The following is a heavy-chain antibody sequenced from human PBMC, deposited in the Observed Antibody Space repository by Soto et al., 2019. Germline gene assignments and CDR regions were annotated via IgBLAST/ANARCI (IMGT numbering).Heavy chain of an antibody. Sequence: EASVKVSCKVSRYTLAELSIHWVRQAPGKGLEWMGGFDPEDGETIYAQKFQGRVTMTEDTSTDTAYMELSSLRSEDTAVYYCATVFSSGWYVDYWGQGTLVTV. D-gene: IGHD6-19*01. CDR2: FDPEDGET. V-gene: IGHV1-24*01. CDR3: ATVFSSGWYVDY. CDR1: RYTLAELS. J-gene: IGHJ4*02.